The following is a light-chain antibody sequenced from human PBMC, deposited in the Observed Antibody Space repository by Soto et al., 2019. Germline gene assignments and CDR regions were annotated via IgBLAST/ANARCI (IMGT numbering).Light chain of an antibody. Sequence: DIQMTQSPSSLSASVGDRVTITCRASQSISFYLNWYQQKPGKAPKVLIYAASSLQSGVPSRFSGSGSGTDFTLTISSLQSEDFASYYCQQSYTTPWTFGQGTKVDIK. CDR3: QQSYTTPWT. V-gene: IGKV1-39*01. CDR1: QSISFY. CDR2: AAS. J-gene: IGKJ1*01.